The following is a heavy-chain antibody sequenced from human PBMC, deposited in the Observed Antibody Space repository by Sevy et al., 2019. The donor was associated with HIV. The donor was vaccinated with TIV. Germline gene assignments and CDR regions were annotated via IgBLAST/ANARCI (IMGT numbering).Heavy chain of an antibody. CDR2: IQSESDGGPT. V-gene: IGHV3-15*07. Sequence: GGSLRLSCAASGLTLSYAWMNWVHQAPGKGLGWVGHIQSESDGGPTDFATPVKGRFIMPRDDSKNTLYLQMNSLKTGDTDSYYCTARNFDFWGRGTLVTVSS. CDR1: GLTLSYAW. CDR3: TARNFDF. J-gene: IGHJ4*02.